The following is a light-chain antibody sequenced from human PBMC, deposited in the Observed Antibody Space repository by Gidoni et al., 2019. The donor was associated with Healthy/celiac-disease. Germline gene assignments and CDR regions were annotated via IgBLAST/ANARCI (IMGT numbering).Light chain of an antibody. Sequence: QSALTQLRSVSGSPGQSVTISCTGTSSDVGDYNYVSWYQQHPGKAPKLMIYDVSNRPSGVPDRFSGSKSGNTASLTISGLQAEDEADYFCCSYAGSYTFDVVFGGGTKLTVL. CDR1: SSDVGDYNY. CDR2: DVS. J-gene: IGLJ2*01. CDR3: CSYAGSYTFDVV. V-gene: IGLV2-11*01.